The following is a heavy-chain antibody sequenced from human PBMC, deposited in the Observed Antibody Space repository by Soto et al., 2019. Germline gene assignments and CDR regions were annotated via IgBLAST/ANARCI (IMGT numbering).Heavy chain of an antibody. CDR3: ASWAGAVVQGGSMIRLDY. CDR1: GATFSSSS. V-gene: IGHV1-69*02. J-gene: IGHJ4*02. D-gene: IGHD3-16*01. Sequence: QVQLVQSGAEVREPGSSVKVSCKASGATFSSSSITWVRQAPGQGLEWMGRIIPNLGISKYAQKFQGRVTITADKSTNTAYMQLSSLRSEDTAVYYCASWAGAVVQGGSMIRLDYWGQGTLVTVSS. CDR2: IIPNLGIS.